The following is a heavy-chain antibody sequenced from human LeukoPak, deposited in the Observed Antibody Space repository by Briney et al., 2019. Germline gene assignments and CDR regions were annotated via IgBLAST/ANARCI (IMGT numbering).Heavy chain of an antibody. J-gene: IGHJ6*03. D-gene: IGHD6-13*01. Sequence: ASVKVSCKASGYTFTSYGISWVRQAPGQGLEWTGWISAYNGNTNYAQKLQGRVTMTTDTSTSTAYMELRSLRSDDTAVYYCARLAAAGMYYYYYMDVWGKGTTVTISS. CDR3: ARLAAAGMYYYYYMDV. V-gene: IGHV1-18*01. CDR2: ISAYNGNT. CDR1: GYTFTSYG.